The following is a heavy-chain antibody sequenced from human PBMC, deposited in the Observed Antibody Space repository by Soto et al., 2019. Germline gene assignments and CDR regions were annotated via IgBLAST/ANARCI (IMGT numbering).Heavy chain of an antibody. J-gene: IGHJ4*02. V-gene: IGHV4-39*02. D-gene: IGHD3-22*01. Sequence: PDTPSHSHNGSGDSICTKNDFGGGLGHPPGKGREWVATIHFGGNTYYSPSLKSRVNISVDTSKNRFSLNLNSVTAADTAVYYCATMRAVEDVSGYYYLGWGDYWGQG. CDR2: IHFGGNT. CDR1: GDSICTKNDF. CDR3: ATMRAVEDVSGYYYLGWGDY.